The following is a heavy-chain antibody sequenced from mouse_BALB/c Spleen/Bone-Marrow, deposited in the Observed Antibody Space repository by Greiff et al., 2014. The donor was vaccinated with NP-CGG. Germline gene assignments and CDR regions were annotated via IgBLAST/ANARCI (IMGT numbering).Heavy chain of an antibody. J-gene: IGHJ2*01. V-gene: IGHV5-12*02. CDR2: ISNGGGRT. CDR1: GFTFSDYY. D-gene: IGHD2-4*01. Sequence: VQLKDSGGGLVQPGGSLKLSCATSGFTFSDYYMYWVRQTPEKRLEWVAYISNGGGRTYYPDTVKGRFTISRDNAKNTLYLQMSRLKSEDTAMYYCARHSDYDYFDYWGQGTTLTVSS. CDR3: ARHSDYDYFDY.